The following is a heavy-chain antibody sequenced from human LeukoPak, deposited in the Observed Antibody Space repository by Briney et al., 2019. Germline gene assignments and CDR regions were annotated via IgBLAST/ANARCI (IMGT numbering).Heavy chain of an antibody. Sequence: GGSLRLSCAASGFTFSSYWMHWVRQAPGKGLVWVSRINSDGSRTNYADSVKGRFTISRDNAKNTLYLQMNSLRAEDTAVYYCARAEVIQYAMDVWGQGTTVTVSS. V-gene: IGHV3-74*01. CDR3: ARAEVIQYAMDV. CDR1: GFTFSSYW. D-gene: IGHD3-16*02. CDR2: INSDGSRT. J-gene: IGHJ6*02.